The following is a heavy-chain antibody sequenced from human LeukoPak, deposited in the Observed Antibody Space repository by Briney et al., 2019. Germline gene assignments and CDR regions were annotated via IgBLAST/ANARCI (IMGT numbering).Heavy chain of an antibody. Sequence: PSETLSLTCTVSGGSTNISYWSWIRQPPGKGLEWIGYIYHRGSTNYNPSLESRITVSVDTSKNQFSLKVTSVTAADTAVYYCARSGVFSGYDAFDIWGQGTMVTVSS. D-gene: IGHD3-9*01. V-gene: IGHV4-59*08. CDR1: GGSTNISY. CDR3: ARSGVFSGYDAFDI. J-gene: IGHJ3*02. CDR2: IYHRGST.